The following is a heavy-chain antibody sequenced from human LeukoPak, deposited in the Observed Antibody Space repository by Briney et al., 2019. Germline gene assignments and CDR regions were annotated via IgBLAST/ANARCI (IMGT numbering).Heavy chain of an antibody. CDR1: GGSITSSSYY. V-gene: IGHV4-39*07. Sequence: SETLSLTCTVSGGSITSSSYYCGWIRQPPGKGLEWIGSMHYSGATYYNPSLKSRLTMSVDTSKNQFSLQLTSVTAADTAVYYCARDTGSGGSCDYWGQGTLVTVSS. CDR3: ARDTGSGGSCDY. D-gene: IGHD2-15*01. J-gene: IGHJ4*02. CDR2: MHYSGAT.